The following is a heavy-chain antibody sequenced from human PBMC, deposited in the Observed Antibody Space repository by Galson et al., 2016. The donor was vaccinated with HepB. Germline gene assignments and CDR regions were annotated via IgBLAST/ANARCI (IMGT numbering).Heavy chain of an antibody. CDR3: AKRPYSYGWHYGMDV. CDR1: GFSFSSYA. CDR2: ITSGGTT. J-gene: IGHJ6*02. V-gene: IGHV3-23*01. Sequence: SLRLSCAASGFSFSSYAMSWVRQAPGKGLEWVSGITSGGTTYYAASVKGRFTISRDNSKNILYRQMKSLRDEDTAVYYCAKRPYSYGWHYGMDVWGQGTTVTVSS. D-gene: IGHD5-18*01.